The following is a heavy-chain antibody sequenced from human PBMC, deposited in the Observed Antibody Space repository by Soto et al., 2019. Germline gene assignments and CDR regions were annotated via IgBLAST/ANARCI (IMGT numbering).Heavy chain of an antibody. CDR3: ARVAPITIFGLEAGMDV. D-gene: IGHD3-3*01. J-gene: IGHJ6*02. CDR1: GYTFTGYY. Sequence: ASVKVSCKASGYTFTGYYMHWVRQAPGQGLEWMGWINPNSGGTNYAQKFQGRVTMTRDTSISAAYMELSRLRSDDTAVYYCARVAPITIFGLEAGMDVLGQGTTVTVSS. V-gene: IGHV1-2*02. CDR2: INPNSGGT.